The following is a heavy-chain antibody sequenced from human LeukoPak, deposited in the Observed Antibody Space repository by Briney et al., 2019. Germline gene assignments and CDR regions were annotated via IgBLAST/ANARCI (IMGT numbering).Heavy chain of an antibody. CDR1: GGTVNNSA. V-gene: IGHV1-69*05. CDR2: IMPLFGTA. Sequence: SVKVSRKTSGGTVNNSAISWVRQAPGQGLEWLGGIMPLFGTAGYAQKFQGRVTITKDESTRTVYLELTSLTSDDTAVYYCARDVHGDYGSGWFDPWGQGTLVSVSS. J-gene: IGHJ5*02. CDR3: ARDVHGDYGSGWFDP. D-gene: IGHD4-17*01.